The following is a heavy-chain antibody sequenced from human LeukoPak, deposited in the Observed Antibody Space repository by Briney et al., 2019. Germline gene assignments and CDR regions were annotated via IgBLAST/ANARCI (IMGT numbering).Heavy chain of an antibody. J-gene: IGHJ4*02. CDR2: IYHSGST. D-gene: IGHD2-2*01. V-gene: IGHV4-38-2*01. CDR3: ASSKIVVVPAANDY. Sequence: SETLSLTVAVSGYSISSGYYWGWIRQPPGKGLEWIGSIYHSGSTYYNPSLKSRVTISVDTSKNQFSLKLSSVTAADTAVYYCASSKIVVVPAANDYWGQGTLVTVSS. CDR1: GYSISSGYY.